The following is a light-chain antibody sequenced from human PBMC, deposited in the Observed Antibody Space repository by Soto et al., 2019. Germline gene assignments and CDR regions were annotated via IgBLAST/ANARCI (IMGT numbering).Light chain of an antibody. CDR1: QTIGRY. Sequence: DSQMTQSPSTLSASVGDRVTITCRASQTIGRYLSWYQQRPGTAPKLLIYGVSSLQAGVPSRFSGSGSGTDFTLSISSLQPEDFATYYCQQTFTSLFTSGPGTRVDVK. CDR3: QQTFTSLFT. J-gene: IGKJ3*01. CDR2: GVS. V-gene: IGKV1-39*01.